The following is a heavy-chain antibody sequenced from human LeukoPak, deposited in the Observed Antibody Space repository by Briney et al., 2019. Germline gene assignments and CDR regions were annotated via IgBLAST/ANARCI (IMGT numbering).Heavy chain of an antibody. CDR2: INHSGST. J-gene: IGHJ6*03. Sequence: SETLSLTCAVYGGSFSGYYWSWIRQPLGKGLEWIGEINHSGSTNYNPSLKSRVTISVDTSKNQFSLKLSSVTAADTAVYYCARVGGITLALAPSPFPDYNYYYMDVWGKGTTVTVSS. V-gene: IGHV4-34*01. CDR1: GGSFSGYY. D-gene: IGHD3-10*01. CDR3: ARVGGITLALAPSPFPDYNYYYMDV.